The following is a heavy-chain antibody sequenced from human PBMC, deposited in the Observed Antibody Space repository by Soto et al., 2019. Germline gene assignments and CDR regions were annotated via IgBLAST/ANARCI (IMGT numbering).Heavy chain of an antibody. J-gene: IGHJ6*02. CDR3: ARAVARGVKTIYYYYGMDV. V-gene: IGHV1-3*01. Sequence: ASVKVSCKASGYTFSNFAMHWVRQAPGQRLEWMGWINPGNGNTKYSQTFQGRVTIARDTSASTAFMELSSLRSEDTAVYYCARAVARGVKTIYYYYGMDVWGQGTTVTVSS. CDR1: GYTFSNFA. CDR2: INPGNGNT. D-gene: IGHD3-10*01.